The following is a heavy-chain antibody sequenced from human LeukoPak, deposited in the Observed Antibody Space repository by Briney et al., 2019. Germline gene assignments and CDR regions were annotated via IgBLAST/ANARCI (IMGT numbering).Heavy chain of an antibody. J-gene: IGHJ6*03. Sequence: PSETLSLTCAVYGGSFTGYYWSWIRQPPGEGLEWIGEIHPNGRTNYNPSLKSRVATSVDTSKNEFSLKLSSVTAADTAVYYCAREIAAAGYYYYYMDVWGKGTTVTVSS. D-gene: IGHD6-13*01. CDR2: IHPNGRT. CDR1: GGSFTGYY. V-gene: IGHV4-34*01. CDR3: AREIAAAGYYYYYMDV.